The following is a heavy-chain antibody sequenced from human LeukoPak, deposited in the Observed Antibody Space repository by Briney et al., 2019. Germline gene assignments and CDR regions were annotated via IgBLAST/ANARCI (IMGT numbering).Heavy chain of an antibody. CDR2: ISSSSSYI. J-gene: IGHJ4*02. V-gene: IGHV3-21*01. CDR3: ARETYYYGSGSYLYDY. CDR1: GFTFSSYS. Sequence: GGSLRLSCAASGFTFSSYSMNWVRQAPGKGLEWVSSISSSSSYIYYADSVKGRFTISRDNAKNSVYLQMNSLRAEYTAVYYCARETYYYGSGSYLYDYWGQGTLVTVSS. D-gene: IGHD3-10*01.